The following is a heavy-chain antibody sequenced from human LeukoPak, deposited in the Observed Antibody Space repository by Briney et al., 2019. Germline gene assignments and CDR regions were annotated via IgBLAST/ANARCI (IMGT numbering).Heavy chain of an antibody. D-gene: IGHD3-10*01. CDR2: IIPIFGTA. V-gene: IGHV1-69*05. Sequence: GSSVKVSCKASGGTFSSYAISWVRQAPGQGLEWMGGIIPIFGTANYAQKFQGRVTITTDESTSTAYMELSSLRSEDTAVYYCANIVGSGSYYADYWGQGTLVTVSS. CDR1: GGTFSSYA. CDR3: ANIVGSGSYYADY. J-gene: IGHJ4*02.